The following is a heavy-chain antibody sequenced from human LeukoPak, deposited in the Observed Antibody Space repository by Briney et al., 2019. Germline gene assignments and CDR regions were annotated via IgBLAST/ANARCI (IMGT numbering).Heavy chain of an antibody. CDR3: ARGNIEDYYGSGSQNWFDP. J-gene: IGHJ5*02. Sequence: GASVKVSCKASGYTFTSYDINWVRQATGQGVEGMGWMNPNSGNTGYAQKFQGRVTITRNTAIRTAYMELSSLRSEDTAVYYCARGNIEDYYGSGSQNWFDPWGQGTLVTVSS. D-gene: IGHD3-10*01. V-gene: IGHV1-8*01. CDR1: GYTFTSYD. CDR2: MNPNSGNT.